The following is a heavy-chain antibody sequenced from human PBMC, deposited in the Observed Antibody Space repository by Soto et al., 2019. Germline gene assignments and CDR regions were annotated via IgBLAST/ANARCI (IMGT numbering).Heavy chain of an antibody. D-gene: IGHD5-12*01. CDR1: GFTFSRCD. V-gene: IGHV3-21*02. CDR2: ISSSASYM. CDR3: ARECVDTVTSITIPFDY. J-gene: IGHJ4*02. Sequence: EVRLLQSGGGLVKPGGSLRLSCATSGFTFSRCDMNWVRQAPGKGLEWVSFISSSASYMYYADSVKGRFTISRDNSKKSLYLQMNSLRADDTAVYYCARECVDTVTSITIPFDYWGQGALVTVSS.